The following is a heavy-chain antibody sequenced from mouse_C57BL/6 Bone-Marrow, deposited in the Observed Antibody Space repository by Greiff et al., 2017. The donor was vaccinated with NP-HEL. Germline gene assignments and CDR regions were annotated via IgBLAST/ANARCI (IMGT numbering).Heavy chain of an antibody. CDR1: GYTFTSYW. CDR2: IYPGSGST. CDR3: ARGDSSGYPRAY. V-gene: IGHV1-55*01. J-gene: IGHJ3*01. D-gene: IGHD3-2*02. Sequence: VQLQQPGAELVKPGASVKMSCKASGYTFTSYWITWVKPRPGQGLEWIGDIYPGSGSTNYNEKFKSKATLTVDTSSSTAYMQLSSRTSEDSAVYYCARGDSSGYPRAYWGQGTLVTVSA.